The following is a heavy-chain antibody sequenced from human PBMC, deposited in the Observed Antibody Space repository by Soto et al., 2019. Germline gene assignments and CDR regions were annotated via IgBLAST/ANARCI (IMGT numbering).Heavy chain of an antibody. CDR1: GYTFTSYD. CDR3: AREEYCSGGSCFSVDAFDI. J-gene: IGHJ3*02. Sequence: QVQLVQSGAEVKKPGASVKVSCKASGYTFTSYDINWVRQATGQGLEWMGWMNPNSGNTGYAQKFQGRVTMTRNTSISTAYMELSSLRSEYTAVYYCAREEYCSGGSCFSVDAFDIWGQGTMVTVSS. V-gene: IGHV1-8*01. CDR2: MNPNSGNT. D-gene: IGHD2-15*01.